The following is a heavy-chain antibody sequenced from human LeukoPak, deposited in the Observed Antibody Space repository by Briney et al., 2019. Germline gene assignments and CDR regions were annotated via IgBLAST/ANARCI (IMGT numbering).Heavy chain of an antibody. CDR3: ARRWNYGRNYYIDV. V-gene: IGHV4-34*01. CDR1: GGSFSNYY. J-gene: IGHJ6*03. CDR2: INDSGRI. D-gene: IGHD1-7*01. Sequence: SEALSLTCAVYGGSFSNYYWSWIRQPPGKGLEWFGEINDSGRINYNPSLMSRVTLSVDTSKNHVSLRLTSVTATDTAVYYCARRWNYGRNYYIDVWGNGATVSVSS.